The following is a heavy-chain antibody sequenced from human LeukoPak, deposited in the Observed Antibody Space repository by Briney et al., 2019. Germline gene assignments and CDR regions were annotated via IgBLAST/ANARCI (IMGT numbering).Heavy chain of an antibody. J-gene: IGHJ4*02. Sequence: ASVKVSCKASGYFFTGFYIHWVRQATGQGLEWMGYMNPNSGNSAYAQKSQGRVTITTDASISTAYMELSGLRSEDTALYYCAREGLDYWGQGTLVTVSS. CDR2: MNPNSGNS. CDR1: GYFFTGFY. V-gene: IGHV1-8*03. CDR3: AREGLDY.